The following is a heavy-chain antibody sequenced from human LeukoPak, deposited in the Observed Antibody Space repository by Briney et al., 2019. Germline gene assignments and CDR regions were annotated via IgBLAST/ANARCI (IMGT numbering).Heavy chain of an antibody. D-gene: IGHD3-16*02. V-gene: IGHV3-53*01. CDR1: GFTVSSNY. Sequence: GVSLRLSCAASGFTVSSNYMSWVRQAPGKGLEWVSVIYSGGSTYYADSVKGRFTISRDNSKNTLYLQMNSLRAEDTAVYYCARMGYDYVWGSYRPYYFDYWGQGTLVTVSS. CDR2: IYSGGST. J-gene: IGHJ4*02. CDR3: ARMGYDYVWGSYRPYYFDY.